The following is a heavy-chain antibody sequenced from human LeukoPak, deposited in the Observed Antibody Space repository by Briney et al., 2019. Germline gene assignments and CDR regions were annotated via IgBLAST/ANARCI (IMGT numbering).Heavy chain of an antibody. D-gene: IGHD1-26*01. V-gene: IGHV3-33*01. CDR2: IWYDGSNK. CDR1: GFTFSSYG. CDR3: ARDHPPDSGSYYEGYFDY. J-gene: IGHJ4*02. Sequence: PGGSLRLSCAASGFTFSSYGMHWVRQAPGKGLEWVAVIWYDGSNKYYADSVKGRFTISRDNSKNTLYLQMNSLRAEDTAVYYCARDHPPDSGSYYEGYFDYWGQGTLVTVSS.